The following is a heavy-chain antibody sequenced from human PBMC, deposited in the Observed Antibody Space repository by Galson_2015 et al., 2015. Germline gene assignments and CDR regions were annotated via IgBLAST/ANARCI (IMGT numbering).Heavy chain of an antibody. D-gene: IGHD6-19*01. Sequence: ETLSLTCTVSGGSISSSSYYWGWIRQPPGKGLEWIGSIYYSGSTYYNPSLKSRVTISVDTSKNQFSLKLSSVTAADTAVYYCARGSSGWPFDYWGQGTLVTVSS. J-gene: IGHJ4*02. CDR2: IYYSGST. CDR1: GGSISSSSYY. V-gene: IGHV4-39*01. CDR3: ARGSSGWPFDY.